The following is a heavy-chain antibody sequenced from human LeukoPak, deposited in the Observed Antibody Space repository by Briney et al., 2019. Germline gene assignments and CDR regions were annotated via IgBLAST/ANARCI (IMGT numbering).Heavy chain of an antibody. Sequence: GESLKISCKGPKYSFSTYWIAWVRQMPGKGLEWMGIIYPGNSDVGYNPSFQGQVTISADKSISTAYLHWSSLQPSDTAIYYCARHLTQFSITSFLSYWGQGTLVTVSS. CDR3: ARHLTQFSITSFLSY. CDR1: KYSFSTYW. V-gene: IGHV5-51*01. J-gene: IGHJ4*02. D-gene: IGHD2/OR15-2a*01. CDR2: IYPGNSDV.